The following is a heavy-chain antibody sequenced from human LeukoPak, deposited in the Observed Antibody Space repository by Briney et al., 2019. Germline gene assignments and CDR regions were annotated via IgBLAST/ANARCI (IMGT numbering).Heavy chain of an antibody. J-gene: IGHJ3*02. CDR3: ARGGPYSSGWYLCVYAFDI. Sequence: PGRSLRLSCAASGYTFSSYGMHWVRQAPGKGLEWVAVIWYDGSNKYYADSVKGRFTISRDNSKNALYLQMNSLRAEDTAVYYCARGGPYSSGWYLCVYAFDIWGQGTMVTVSS. CDR2: IWYDGSNK. D-gene: IGHD6-19*01. CDR1: GYTFSSYG. V-gene: IGHV3-33*01.